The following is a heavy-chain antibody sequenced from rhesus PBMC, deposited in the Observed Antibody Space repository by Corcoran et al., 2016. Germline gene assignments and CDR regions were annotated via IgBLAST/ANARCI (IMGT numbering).Heavy chain of an antibody. D-gene: IGHD6-31*01. CDR3: TSDPRGSGWFDY. J-gene: IGHJ4*01. CDR1: GGSISSSY. V-gene: IGHV4-169*02. Sequence: QLQLQESGPGLVKPSETLSVTCAVSGGSISSSYWSWIRQPPGKGLKWIGYIYGSGSNTNYNPSRKSRVTLSVDASKNQLSLRLSSVTAADTAVYFCTSDPRGSGWFDYWGQGVLVTVSS. CDR2: IYGSGSNT.